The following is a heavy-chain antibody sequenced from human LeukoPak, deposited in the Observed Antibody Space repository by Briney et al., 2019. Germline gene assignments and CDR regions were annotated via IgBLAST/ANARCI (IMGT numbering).Heavy chain of an antibody. Sequence: ASVKVSCKASGYNFFSYGITWVRQAPGQGLEWMGWVSAYADNTNYVQKFQGRVTMTTDTSTSTAYMELRSLRSDDTAVYYCARDCIGCHVFDSWGQGTLVTVSS. CDR3: ARDCIGCHVFDS. CDR1: GYNFFSYG. V-gene: IGHV1-18*01. D-gene: IGHD1-26*01. CDR2: VSAYADNT. J-gene: IGHJ4*02.